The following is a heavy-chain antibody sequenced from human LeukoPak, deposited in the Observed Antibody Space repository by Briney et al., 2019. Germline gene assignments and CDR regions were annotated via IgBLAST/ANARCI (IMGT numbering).Heavy chain of an antibody. D-gene: IGHD5-18*01. CDR1: GFTVSSNY. J-gene: IGHJ4*02. V-gene: IGHV3-66*01. Sequence: GGSLRLSCAASGFTVSSNYMSWVRQAPGKGLEWVSVIYSGGTTYYADSVKGRFTISRDDSKNTLHLQMNSLRAEDTAVYYCARDQYSYAHAAHWGQGTLVTVSS. CDR2: IYSGGTT. CDR3: ARDQYSYAHAAH.